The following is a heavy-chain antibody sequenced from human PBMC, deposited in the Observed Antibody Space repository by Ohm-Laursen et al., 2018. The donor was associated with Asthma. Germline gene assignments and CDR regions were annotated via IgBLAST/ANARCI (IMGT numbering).Heavy chain of an antibody. CDR3: AKGLRYNGYLYGLDV. D-gene: IGHD5-24*01. J-gene: IGHJ6*02. CDR2: IYERGST. CDR1: GASVGSGSSF. V-gene: IGHV4-61*01. Sequence: GTLSLTCSVSGASVGSGSSFWSWIRQPPGKGLEWIGYIYERGSTNYYPSLKGRVTISLDTSKNQFSLRLSSVTAADTAVYYCAKGLRYNGYLYGLDVWGHGTTVTVSS.